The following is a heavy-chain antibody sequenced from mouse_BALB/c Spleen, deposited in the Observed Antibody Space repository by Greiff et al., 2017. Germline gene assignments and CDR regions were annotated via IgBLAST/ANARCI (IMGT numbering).Heavy chain of an antibody. Sequence: EVQRVESGPGLVKPSQSLSLTCSVTGYSITSGYYWNWIRQFPGNKLEWMGYISYDGSNNYNPSLKNRISITRDTSKNQFFLKLNSVTTEDTATYYCARPYYRYEWYFDVWGAGTTVTVSS. V-gene: IGHV3-6*02. D-gene: IGHD2-14*01. CDR1: GYSITSGYY. CDR2: ISYDGSN. CDR3: ARPYYRYEWYFDV. J-gene: IGHJ1*01.